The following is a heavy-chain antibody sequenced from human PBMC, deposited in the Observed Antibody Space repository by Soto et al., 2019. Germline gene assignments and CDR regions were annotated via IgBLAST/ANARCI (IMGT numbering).Heavy chain of an antibody. V-gene: IGHV4-31*03. Sequence: SETLSLTCTVSGGFISSGGYYWSWIRQHPGKGLEWIGYIYYSGGTYYNPSLKSRVTISVDTSKNQFSLKLSSVTAADTAVYYCASYDYVWRSYRANDAFDIWGQGTMVTVSS. CDR3: ASYDYVWRSYRANDAFDI. D-gene: IGHD3-16*02. CDR2: IYYSGGT. CDR1: GGFISSGGYY. J-gene: IGHJ3*02.